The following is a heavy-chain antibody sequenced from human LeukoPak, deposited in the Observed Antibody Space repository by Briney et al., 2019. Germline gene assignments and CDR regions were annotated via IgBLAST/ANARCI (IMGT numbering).Heavy chain of an antibody. CDR2: TYYRSKWYN. D-gene: IGHD5-18*01. Sequence: SQTLSLTCAISGDSVSSNSVAWNWIRQSPSRGLEWLGRTYYRSKWYNDYAVSVKSRITINPDTSKNQFSLQLNSVTPEDTAVYYCARDRDYSYGSNFDYWGQGTLVTVSS. CDR1: GDSVSSNSVA. V-gene: IGHV6-1*01. J-gene: IGHJ4*02. CDR3: ARDRDYSYGSNFDY.